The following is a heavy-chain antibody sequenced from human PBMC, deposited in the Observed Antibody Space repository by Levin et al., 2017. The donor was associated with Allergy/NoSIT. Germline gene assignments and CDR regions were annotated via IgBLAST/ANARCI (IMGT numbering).Heavy chain of an antibody. CDR2: IYHSGST. CDR3: AREAITMVRGVYYYYGMDV. J-gene: IGHJ6*02. Sequence: SETLSLTCAVSGGSISSGGYSWSWIRQPPGKGLEWIGYIYHSGSTYYNPSLKSRVTISVDRSKNQFSLKLSSVTAADTAVYYCAREAITMVRGVYYYYGMDVWGQGTTVTVSS. D-gene: IGHD3-10*01. V-gene: IGHV4-30-2*01. CDR1: GGSISSGGYS.